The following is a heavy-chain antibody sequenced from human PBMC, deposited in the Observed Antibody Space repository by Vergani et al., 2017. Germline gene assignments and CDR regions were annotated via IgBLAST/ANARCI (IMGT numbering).Heavy chain of an antibody. D-gene: IGHD2-15*01. J-gene: IGHJ6*03. CDR3: SRAALDPGYCSGGSCYSGPRFYYYYYMDV. CDR2: IIPIFGTA. CDR1: GGTFSSYA. V-gene: IGHV1-69*06. Sequence: QVQLVQSGAEVKKPGSSVKVSCKASGGTFSSYAISWVRQAPGQGLEWMGGIIPIFGTANYAQKFQGRVTITADKSTSTAYMELSSLRSEDTAVYYWSRAALDPGYCSGGSCYSGPRFYYYYYMDVWGKGTTVTVSS.